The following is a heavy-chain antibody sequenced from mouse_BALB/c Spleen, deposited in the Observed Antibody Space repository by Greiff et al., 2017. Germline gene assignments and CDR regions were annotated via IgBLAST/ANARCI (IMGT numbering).Heavy chain of an antibody. CDR3: TRDPGWAY. D-gene: IGHD1-2*01. Sequence: EVKLMESGGGLVKPGGSLKLSCAASGFTFSSYTMSWVRQTPEKRLEWVATISSGGSYTYYPDSVKGRFTISRDNAKNTLYLQMSSLKSEDTAMYYCTRDPGWAYWGQGTLVTVSA. V-gene: IGHV5-6-4*01. CDR1: GFTFSSYT. J-gene: IGHJ3*01. CDR2: ISSGGSYT.